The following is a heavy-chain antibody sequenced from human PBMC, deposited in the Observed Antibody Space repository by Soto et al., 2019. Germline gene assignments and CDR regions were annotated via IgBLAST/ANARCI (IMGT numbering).Heavy chain of an antibody. Sequence: PSETLSLTCAVSGYSISSGYYWGWIRQPPGKGLEWIGSIYHSGSTYYNPSLKSRVTISVDTSKNQFSLKLSSVTAADTAVYYCARAVRGGLRGVFGNWFDAWGQRSLVTDSS. CDR1: GYSISSGYY. CDR3: ARAVRGGLRGVFGNWFDA. D-gene: IGHD4-17*01. V-gene: IGHV4-38-2*01. J-gene: IGHJ5*02. CDR2: IYHSGST.